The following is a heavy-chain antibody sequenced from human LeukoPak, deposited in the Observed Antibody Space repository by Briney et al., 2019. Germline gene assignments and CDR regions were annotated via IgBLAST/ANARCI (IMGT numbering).Heavy chain of an antibody. CDR3: ARRGGQWSFDY. CDR1: GFTFSSYG. V-gene: IGHV3-33*01. CDR2: IWYDGSNK. D-gene: IGHD3-10*01. J-gene: IGHJ4*02. Sequence: GGSLRLSCAASGFTFSSYGMHWVRQAPGKGLDWVAVIWYDGSNKYYADSVKGRFTISRDNSKNTLYLQMNSLRAEDTAVYYCARRGGQWSFDYWGQGTLVTVSP.